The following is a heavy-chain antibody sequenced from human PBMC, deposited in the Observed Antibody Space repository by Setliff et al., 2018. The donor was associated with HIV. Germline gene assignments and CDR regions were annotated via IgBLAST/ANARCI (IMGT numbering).Heavy chain of an antibody. J-gene: IGHJ3*02. Sequence: PGESLKISCKGSENTFTRYWIGWVRQMPGKGLEWMGIIYAGDSDTRYSPSFQGQVTISADKSISTAYLQWSSLKASGTAMYYCARQRDPDGFDIWGQGTMVTVS. CDR1: ENTFTRYW. V-gene: IGHV5-51*01. CDR2: IYAGDSDT. CDR3: ARQRDPDGFDI.